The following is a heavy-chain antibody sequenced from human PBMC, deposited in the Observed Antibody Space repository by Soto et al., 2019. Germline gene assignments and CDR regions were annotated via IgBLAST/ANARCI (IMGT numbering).Heavy chain of an antibody. CDR1: GGTFRSYS. Sequence: QVQLVQSGAEVKKPGSSVKVSCKASGGTFRSYSISWVRQAPGQGLEWMGGIIPIFDITNYAQKFQGRVTITADESTNTAYMELSSLGSDDTAVYYCARPDEGGYSSNHHYYYALDVWGQGTTVTV. CDR3: ARPDEGGYSSNHHYYYALDV. CDR2: IIPIFDIT. J-gene: IGHJ6*02. D-gene: IGHD3-22*01. V-gene: IGHV1-69*01.